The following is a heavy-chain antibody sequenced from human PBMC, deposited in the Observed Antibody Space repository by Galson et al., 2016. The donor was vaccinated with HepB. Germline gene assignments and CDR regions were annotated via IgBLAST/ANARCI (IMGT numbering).Heavy chain of an antibody. CDR1: GYTLTSYY. CDR2: INPSSGAT. J-gene: IGHJ6*02. Sequence: SVKVSCKASGYTLTSYYMHWVRQAPGQGLEWMGIINPSSGATNYAQKFQGRVIMTRDTSTKTVYMELSSLRSEDTAVYYCARMQTFYAMDVWGQGTTVTVSS. D-gene: IGHD2/OR15-2a*01. CDR3: ARMQTFYAMDV. V-gene: IGHV1-46*01.